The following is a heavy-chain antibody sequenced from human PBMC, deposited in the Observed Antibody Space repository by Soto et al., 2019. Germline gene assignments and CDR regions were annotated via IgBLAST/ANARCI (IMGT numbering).Heavy chain of an antibody. D-gene: IGHD3-22*01. V-gene: IGHV4-34*01. CDR3: ARARSYPYYYDSSGPWVY. J-gene: IGHJ4*02. CDR2: INHSGST. Sequence: LSETLSLTCAVYGGSFSGYYWSWIRQPPGKGLEWIGEINHSGSTNYNPSLKSRVTISVDTSKNQFSLKLSSVTAADTAVYYCARARSYPYYYDSSGPWVYWGQGTLVTVSS. CDR1: GGSFSGYY.